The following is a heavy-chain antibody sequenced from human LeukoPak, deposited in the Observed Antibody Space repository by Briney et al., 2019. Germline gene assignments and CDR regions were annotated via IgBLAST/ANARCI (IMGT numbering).Heavy chain of an antibody. J-gene: IGHJ3*02. CDR1: GFTFISYW. CDR3: ARFRPAFDI. Sequence: GGSLRLSCAASGFTFISYWMHWVRQAPGKGLVWVSRINGYGSSTDFADSVKGRFTISRDNAKNTLYLQMNSLRAEDTAVYYCARFRPAFDIWGQGTMVTVSS. V-gene: IGHV3-74*01. CDR2: INGYGSST.